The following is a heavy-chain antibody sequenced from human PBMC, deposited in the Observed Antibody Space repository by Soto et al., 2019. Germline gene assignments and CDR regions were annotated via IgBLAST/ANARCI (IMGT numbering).Heavy chain of an antibody. CDR1: GFTFSDYY. V-gene: IGHV3-11*06. D-gene: IGHD5-12*01. CDR3: ARELRFGEEFLYYYYGMDV. Sequence: GGSLRLSCAASGFTFSDYYMSWIRQAPGKGLEWVSYISSSSSYTNYADSVKGRFTISRDNAKNSLYLQMNSLRAEDTAVYYCARELRFGEEFLYYYYGMDVWGQGTTVTVSS. CDR2: ISSSSSYT. J-gene: IGHJ6*02.